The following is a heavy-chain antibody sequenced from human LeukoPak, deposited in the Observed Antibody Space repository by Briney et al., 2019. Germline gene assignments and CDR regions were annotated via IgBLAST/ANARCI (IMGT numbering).Heavy chain of an antibody. CDR1: GGSISSSSYY. CDR2: IYYSGST. J-gene: IGHJ3*02. D-gene: IGHD1-26*01. Sequence: SETLSLTCTVSGGSISSSSYYWGWTRQPPGKGLEWIGSIYYSGSTYYNPSLKSRVTISVDTSKNQFSLKLSSVTAADTAVYYCARTGSYYGGGAFDIWGQGTMVTVSS. V-gene: IGHV4-39*01. CDR3: ARTGSYYGGGAFDI.